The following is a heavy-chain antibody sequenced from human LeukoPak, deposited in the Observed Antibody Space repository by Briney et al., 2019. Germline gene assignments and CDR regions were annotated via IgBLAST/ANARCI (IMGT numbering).Heavy chain of an antibody. CDR3: ARHSSGYLSSSFQH. CDR1: GYSISSGYY. Sequence: SETLSLTCTVSGYSISSGYYWGWIRQPPGKGLEWIGSIYHSGDTYYNPSLKSRVTISVDTSKNQFSLKLSSVTAADTAVYYCARHSSGYLSSSFQHWGQGTLVTVSS. CDR2: IYHSGDT. J-gene: IGHJ1*01. V-gene: IGHV4-38-2*02. D-gene: IGHD3-22*01.